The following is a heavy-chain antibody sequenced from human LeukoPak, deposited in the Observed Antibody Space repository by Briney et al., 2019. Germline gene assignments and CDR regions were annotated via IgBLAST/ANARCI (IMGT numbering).Heavy chain of an antibody. J-gene: IGHJ4*02. CDR2: IYYSGST. Sequence: SETLSLTCTVSGGSISSSSYYWGWIRQPPGKGLEWIGSIYYSGSTYYNPSLKSRVTISVDTSKNQFSLKLSSVTAADTAVYYCARMGNPSTVTADYWGQGTLVTVSS. CDR1: GGSISSSSYY. D-gene: IGHD4-17*01. V-gene: IGHV4-39*01. CDR3: ARMGNPSTVTADY.